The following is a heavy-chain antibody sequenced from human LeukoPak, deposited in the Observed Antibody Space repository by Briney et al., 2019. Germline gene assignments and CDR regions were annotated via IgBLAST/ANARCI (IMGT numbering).Heavy chain of an antibody. J-gene: IGHJ4*02. CDR3: ARGADQEFDF. CDR1: GHTLNNHF. Sequence: GASVTVSCKSSGHTLNNHFIHWVRQAPGQGLEWMGMINPRDGSTRTLQRFQGRLTMTRDTSTSTLCMGLSSLRSEDTATYFCARGADQEFDFWGQGTLVTVSS. CDR2: INPRDGST. V-gene: IGHV1-46*02.